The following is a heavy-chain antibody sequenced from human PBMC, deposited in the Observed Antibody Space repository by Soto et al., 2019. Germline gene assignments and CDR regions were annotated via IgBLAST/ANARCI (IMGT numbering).Heavy chain of an antibody. CDR2: INHSGST. CDR3: ATGTGDPTSDAVDI. CDR1: GGSFSGYY. D-gene: IGHD7-27*01. V-gene: IGHV4-34*01. J-gene: IGHJ3*02. Sequence: QVQLQQWGAGLLKPSETLSLTCAVYGGSFSGYYWSWIRQPPGKGLEWIGEINHSGSTNYNPSLKSRVTISVDTSKNQFSLKLSSVTAADTAVYYCATGTGDPTSDAVDIWGQGTMVTVSS.